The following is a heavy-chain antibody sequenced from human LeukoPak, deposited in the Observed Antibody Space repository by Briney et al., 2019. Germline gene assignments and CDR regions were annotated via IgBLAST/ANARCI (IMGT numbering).Heavy chain of an antibody. CDR3: ASAPHHYYFDY. D-gene: IGHD1-14*01. J-gene: IGHJ4*02. Sequence: PSETLSLTCTVSGGPISSSSYYWGWIRQPPGKGLEWIGSIFYTGSTYYNPSLKSRVTISVDTSKNHFSLKLSSVTAADTAVYYCASAPHHYYFDYWGQGTLVTVSS. CDR1: GGPISSSSYY. V-gene: IGHV4-39*02. CDR2: IFYTGST.